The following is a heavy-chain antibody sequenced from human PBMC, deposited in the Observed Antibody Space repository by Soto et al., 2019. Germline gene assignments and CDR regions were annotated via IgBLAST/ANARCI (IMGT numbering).Heavy chain of an antibody. CDR2: IIPLLGVP. Sequence: QVQLVQSGAEVRKPGSSVRVSCKASGGPARSYTLTWVRQAPGQGLEWMGRIIPLLGVPDYAQKFQGRLTIVADKSTKTAYMDLSSLTSDDTALYYCARERFCSSTACYRDAFDVWGQGTQVTVSS. CDR1: GGPARSYT. J-gene: IGHJ3*01. D-gene: IGHD2-2*01. V-gene: IGHV1-69*04. CDR3: ARERFCSSTACYRDAFDV.